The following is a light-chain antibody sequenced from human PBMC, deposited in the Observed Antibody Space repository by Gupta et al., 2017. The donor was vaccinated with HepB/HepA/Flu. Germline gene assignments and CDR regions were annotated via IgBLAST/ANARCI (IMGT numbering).Light chain of an antibody. V-gene: IGKV1-5*03. CDR2: KAS. CDR1: QSIGIW. J-gene: IGKJ2*03. CDR3: QRYNSYSQS. Sequence: DIQMTQSPSTLSAFVGDRVNITCRASQSIGIWLAWYQQKPGEAPTVLIYKASTLEIGVPSRFSGSGSGTEFTLTISSLQADDFATYYCQRYNSYSQSFGQGTKLEI.